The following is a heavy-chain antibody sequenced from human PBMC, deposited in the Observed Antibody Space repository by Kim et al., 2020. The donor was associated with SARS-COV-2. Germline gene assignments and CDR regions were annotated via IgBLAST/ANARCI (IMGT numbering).Heavy chain of an antibody. CDR2: T. J-gene: IGHJ6*02. V-gene: IGHV1-18*01. Sequence: TNYAQKLQGRVTMTTDTSTSTAYMGLRSLRSDDTAVYYCARESSGWYLDVWGQGTTVTVSS. CDR3: ARESSGWYLDV. D-gene: IGHD6-19*01.